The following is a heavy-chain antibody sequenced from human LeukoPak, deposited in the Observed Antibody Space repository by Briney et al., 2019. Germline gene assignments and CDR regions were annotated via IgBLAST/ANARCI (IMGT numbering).Heavy chain of an antibody. V-gene: IGHV3-30*18. CDR3: AKGDYDSSGLDY. Sequence: GGSLRLSCAASGFSFSTYAMSWVRQAPGKGLEWVAVISYDGSNKYYADSVKGRFTISRDNSKNTLYLQMNSLRAEDTAVYYCAKGDYDSSGLDYWGQGTLVTVSS. D-gene: IGHD3-22*01. CDR1: GFSFSTYA. CDR2: ISYDGSNK. J-gene: IGHJ4*02.